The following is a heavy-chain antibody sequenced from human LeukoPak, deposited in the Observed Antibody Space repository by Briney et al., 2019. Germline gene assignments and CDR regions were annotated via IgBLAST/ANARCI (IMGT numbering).Heavy chain of an antibody. V-gene: IGHV3-23*01. CDR3: ANSLYSSSSADY. CDR2: ISGSGGST. Sequence: GGSLRLSCAASGFTFSSYAMSWVRQAPGKGLEWVSGISGSGGSTYYADSVKGRFTISRDNSKNTLYLQMNSLRAEDTAVYYCANSLYSSSSADYWGQGTLVTVSS. CDR1: GFTFSSYA. J-gene: IGHJ4*02. D-gene: IGHD6-6*01.